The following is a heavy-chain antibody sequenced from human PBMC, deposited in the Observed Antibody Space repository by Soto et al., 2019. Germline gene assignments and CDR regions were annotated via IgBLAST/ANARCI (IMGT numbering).Heavy chain of an antibody. D-gene: IGHD2-21*01. Sequence: SETLSLTCTVSGGSISSYYWSWIRQPPGKGLEWIGYIYYSGSTNYNPSLKSRVTISVDTSKNQFSLKLSSVTAADTAVYYCARYAYCGGDCRTYYYYYYYMDVWGKGTTVTVSS. V-gene: IGHV4-59*01. CDR1: GGSISSYY. CDR3: ARYAYCGGDCRTYYYYYYYMDV. J-gene: IGHJ6*03. CDR2: IYYSGST.